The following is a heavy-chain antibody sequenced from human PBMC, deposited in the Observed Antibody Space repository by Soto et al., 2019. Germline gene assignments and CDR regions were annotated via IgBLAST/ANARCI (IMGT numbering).Heavy chain of an antibody. Sequence: ELRLLESGGGLVQSGGSLRLSCAGSGFPFSTYAMSWVRRAPGKGLEWVSSISSGGVYMYYVDSVRGRFTISRDNFQSTLYRQMNSLRAEETAVYYCTGARDLSPYYFYYCMDLLVQGTTVTVSS. J-gene: IGHJ6*02. CDR1: GFPFSTYA. CDR3: TGARDLSPYYFYYCMDL. CDR2: ISSGGVYM. V-gene: IGHV3-23*01.